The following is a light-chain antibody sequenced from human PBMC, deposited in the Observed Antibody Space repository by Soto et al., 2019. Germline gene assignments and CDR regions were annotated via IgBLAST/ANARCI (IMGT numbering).Light chain of an antibody. V-gene: IGLV2-11*01. Sequence: QSVLTQPLSVSGSSGQSVTISCTGTTTNVATYNYVSWYQHHPGKAPKLILYNVSERPSGVSDRFSGSKSGNAASLTISGLQADDEDDYYCCSYEGSSNWLFGGGTKLTVL. CDR3: CSYEGSSNWL. CDR1: TTNVATYNY. CDR2: NVS. J-gene: IGLJ3*02.